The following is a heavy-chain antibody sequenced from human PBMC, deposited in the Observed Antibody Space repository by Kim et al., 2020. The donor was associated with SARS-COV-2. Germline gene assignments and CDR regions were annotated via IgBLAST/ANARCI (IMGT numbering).Heavy chain of an antibody. J-gene: IGHJ5*01. Sequence: SETLSLTCTVSGDSISSPNYYWSWIRQPPGKGLEWIGYIYYSGSTYYNPSLKNRVAISVDTSKNQFSLNLTSVTAADTAVYYCASSLIILYAVVGVNWF. V-gene: IGHV4-30-4*01. CDR2: IYYSGST. CDR1: GDSISSPNYY. D-gene: IGHD3-3*01. CDR3: ASSLIILYAVVGVNWF.